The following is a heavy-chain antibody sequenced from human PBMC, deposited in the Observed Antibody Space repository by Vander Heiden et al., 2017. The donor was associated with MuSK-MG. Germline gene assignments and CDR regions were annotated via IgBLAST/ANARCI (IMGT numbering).Heavy chain of an antibody. V-gene: IGHV4-39*01. CDR2: IYYSGGP. CDR1: GGPIRSSRYY. D-gene: IGHD3-3*01. CDR3: AGQNRRITIFGVVIPRGFDP. Sequence: QLQLQESGPGLVKPSETLSLTCTVSGGPIRSSRYYWGLIRQPPGKGPERKGAIYYSGGPYYHPSLKDRGTISVDTSKSQFSVKLSSVYDANTAVYYCAGQNRRITIFGVVIPRGFDPWGQGTLVTVSS. J-gene: IGHJ5*02.